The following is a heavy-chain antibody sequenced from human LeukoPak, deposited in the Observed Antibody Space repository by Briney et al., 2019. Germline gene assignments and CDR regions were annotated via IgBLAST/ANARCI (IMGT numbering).Heavy chain of an antibody. D-gene: IGHD5-18*01. Sequence: ASVKVSCKASGYTFTGYYIHWVRQATGQGLEWMGWMNPNSGNTGYAQKFQGRVTMTRNTSISTAYMELSSLRSEDTAVYYCARGDGYSWDYWGQGTLVTVSS. CDR2: MNPNSGNT. J-gene: IGHJ4*02. CDR3: ARGDGYSWDY. V-gene: IGHV1-8*02. CDR1: GYTFTGYY.